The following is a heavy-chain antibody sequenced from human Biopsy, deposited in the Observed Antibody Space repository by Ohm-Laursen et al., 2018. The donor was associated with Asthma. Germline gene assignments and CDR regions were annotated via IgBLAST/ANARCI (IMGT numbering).Heavy chain of an antibody. D-gene: IGHD3-10*01. V-gene: IGHV3-30*03. CDR1: GFMFRSFG. CDR2: ISYDGNHK. J-gene: IGHJ4*02. Sequence: SLRLSCAAPGFMFRSFGMHWVRQAPGKGLEWVAVISYDGNHKFYEDSVKGRFTISRDNSMNTLYLHMNSLRAEDTAVYYCARGLDYSGRSGFDYWGQGTLVTVSS. CDR3: ARGLDYSGRSGFDY.